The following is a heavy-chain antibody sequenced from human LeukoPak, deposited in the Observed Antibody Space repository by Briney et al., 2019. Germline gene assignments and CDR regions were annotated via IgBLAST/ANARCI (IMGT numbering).Heavy chain of an antibody. D-gene: IGHD6-19*01. CDR1: GGSISSYY. J-gene: IGHJ6*03. Sequence: SETLSLTCTVSGGSISSYYWSWIRQPPGKGLEWIGSIYHSGSTYYNPSLKSRVTISVDTSKNQFSLKLSSVTAAGTAVYYCARTIAVAASPHYYYYMDVWGKGTTVTVSS. CDR2: IYHSGST. V-gene: IGHV4-59*08. CDR3: ARTIAVAASPHYYYYMDV.